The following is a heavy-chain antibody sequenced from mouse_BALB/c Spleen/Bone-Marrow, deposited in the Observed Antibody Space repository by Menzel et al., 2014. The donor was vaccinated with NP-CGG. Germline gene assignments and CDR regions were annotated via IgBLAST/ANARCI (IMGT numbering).Heavy chain of an antibody. CDR2: INPDSSMI. V-gene: IGHV4-1*02. CDR3: ARPGTWGYFDY. Sequence: EVQRVESGGGLVQPGGSLKLSCAASGFDFSRYWMSWVRQAPGKGLEWIGEINPDSSMINYTPSLKDKFIISRDNAKNTLYLQMSKVRSEDTALYYCARPGTWGYFDYWGQGTTLTVSS. D-gene: IGHD4-1*01. J-gene: IGHJ2*01. CDR1: GFDFSRYW.